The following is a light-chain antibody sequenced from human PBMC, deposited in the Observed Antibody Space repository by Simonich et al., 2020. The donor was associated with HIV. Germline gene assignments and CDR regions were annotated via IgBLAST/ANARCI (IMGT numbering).Light chain of an antibody. J-gene: IGKJ2*01. CDR1: QSISSW. CDR2: KAY. CDR3: QQYNSYPFT. V-gene: IGKV1-5*03. Sequence: DIQMTQSPSTMSASVGDRVTITCRASQSISSWLAWYQQKPGKSPKLLIYKAYSLERGVPSRFSGCGSGTQFTLTISSLQPDDFATYYCQQYNSYPFTFGQGTKLEIK.